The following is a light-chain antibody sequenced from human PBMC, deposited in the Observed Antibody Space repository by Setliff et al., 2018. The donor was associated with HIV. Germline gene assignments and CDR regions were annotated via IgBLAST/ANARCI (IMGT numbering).Light chain of an antibody. Sequence: QSMLTQPASVSGSPGQSITISCTGTSSDVGSYKFVSWYQQHPGKAPKLMIYEVSKRPSGVSNRFSGSKSGNTASLTISGLQAEDEADYYCCSYAGSNTFVLFGGGTKVTVL. CDR3: CSYAGSNTFVL. CDR1: SSDVGSYKF. CDR2: EVS. J-gene: IGLJ2*01. V-gene: IGLV2-23*02.